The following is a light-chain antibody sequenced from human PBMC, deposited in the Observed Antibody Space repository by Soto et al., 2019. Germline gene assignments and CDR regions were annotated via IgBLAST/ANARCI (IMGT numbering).Light chain of an antibody. CDR1: QGISSY. CDR3: HQLNSYPYT. V-gene: IGKV1-9*01. CDR2: AAS. Sequence: IQLTQSPSSLSASVGDRVTITCRASQGISSYLAWYQQKPGKAPKLLIYAASTLQGGVPSRFSGSGSGTDFTITIRSLQPEDFATYYCHQLNSYPYTFGQGTKLESK. J-gene: IGKJ2*01.